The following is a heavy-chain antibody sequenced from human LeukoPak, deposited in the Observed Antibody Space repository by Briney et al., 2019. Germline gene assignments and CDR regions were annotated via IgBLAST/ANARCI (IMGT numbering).Heavy chain of an antibody. CDR3: ARVISAYDLMDV. CDR2: TKTDGSEK. CDR1: GFTFSSHG. D-gene: IGHD5-12*01. V-gene: IGHV3-7*04. J-gene: IGHJ6*02. Sequence: GRSLRLSCAASGFTFSSHGMHWVRQAPGKGLEWVASTKTDGSEKYYADSVRGRFTISRDNAKNSLFLQVNSLRAEDTAVYYCARVISAYDLMDVWGQGTTVTVSS.